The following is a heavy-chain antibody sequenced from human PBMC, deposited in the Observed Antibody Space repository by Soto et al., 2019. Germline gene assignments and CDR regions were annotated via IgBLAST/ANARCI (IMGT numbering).Heavy chain of an antibody. V-gene: IGHV4-59*08. CDR3: ARRHYGDLFFDY. D-gene: IGHD4-17*01. J-gene: IGHJ4*02. CDR2: IYYSGST. Sequence: SETLSLTCTVSGGSISSYYWSWIRQPPGKGLEWIGYIYYSGSTNYNPSLKSRVTISVDTSKNQFSLKLSSVTAADTAVYYCARRHYGDLFFDYWGQGTLVTVSS. CDR1: GGSISSYY.